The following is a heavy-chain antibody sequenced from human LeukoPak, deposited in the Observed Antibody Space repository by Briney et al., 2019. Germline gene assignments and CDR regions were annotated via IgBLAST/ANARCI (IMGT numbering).Heavy chain of an antibody. CDR3: ARDYHLWFGELFPFLKPHYYGMDV. D-gene: IGHD3-10*01. Sequence: ASVKVSCKASGYTFTSYGISWVRQAPGQGLEWMGWISAYNGNTNYAQKLQGRVTMTTDTSTGTAYVELRSLRSDDTAVYYCARDYHLWFGELFPFLKPHYYGMDVWGQGTTVTVSS. CDR1: GYTFTSYG. J-gene: IGHJ6*02. V-gene: IGHV1-18*01. CDR2: ISAYNGNT.